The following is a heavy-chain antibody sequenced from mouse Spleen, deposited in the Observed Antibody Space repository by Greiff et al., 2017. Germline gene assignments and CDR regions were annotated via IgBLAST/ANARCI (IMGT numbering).Heavy chain of an antibody. J-gene: IGHJ2*01. CDR3: AMEGGNYEDYFDY. D-gene: IGHD2-1*01. V-gene: IGHV1-74*01. CDR1: GYTFTSYW. CDR2: IHPSDSDT. Sequence: VQLQQPGAELVKPGASVKVSCKASGYTFTSYWMHWVKQRPGQGLEWIGRIHPSDSDTNYNQKFKGKATLTVDKSSSTAYMQLSSLTSEDSAVYYCAMEGGNYEDYFDYWGQGTTLTVSS.